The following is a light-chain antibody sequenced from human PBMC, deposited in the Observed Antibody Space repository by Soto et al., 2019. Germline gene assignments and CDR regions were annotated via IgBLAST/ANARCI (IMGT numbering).Light chain of an antibody. CDR1: QSIDTW. CDR2: KAS. Sequence: DIPMTPSPSTLSASVVDTVTITCRASQSIDTWLAWHQQKPGRAPKLLISKASILESGVPSRFSGSGSGTEFTLTISSLQPDDFATYYCQQYNSYAATFGQGTKVDIK. CDR3: QQYNSYAAT. J-gene: IGKJ1*01. V-gene: IGKV1-5*03.